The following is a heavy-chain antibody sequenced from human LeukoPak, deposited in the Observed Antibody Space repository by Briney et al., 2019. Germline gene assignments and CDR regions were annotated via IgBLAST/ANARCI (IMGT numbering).Heavy chain of an antibody. J-gene: IGHJ4*02. V-gene: IGHV3-48*01. CDR2: ISSSSSTI. CDR3: AKPLTYYDFCFDY. Sequence: GGSLRLSCAASGFTFSSYSMSWVRQAPGKGLEWVSYISSSSSTIYYADSVKGRFTISRDNSKNTLYLQMNSLRAEDTAVYYCAKPLTYYDFCFDYWGQGTLVTVSS. D-gene: IGHD3-3*01. CDR1: GFTFSSYS.